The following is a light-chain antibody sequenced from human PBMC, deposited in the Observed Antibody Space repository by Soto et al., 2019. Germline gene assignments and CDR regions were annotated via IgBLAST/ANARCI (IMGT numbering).Light chain of an antibody. J-gene: IGKJ1*01. CDR3: QQSGAT. CDR1: HSVSTN. CDR2: GAS. V-gene: IGKV3-15*01. Sequence: EVVLTQSPVTLSVSPGERATLSCKTSHSVSTNLVWYQHRPSQAPRLLIYGASTRATGVPARFSGSGSGTEFTLTISSLQAEDSAVYYCQQSGATFGPGTKVEI.